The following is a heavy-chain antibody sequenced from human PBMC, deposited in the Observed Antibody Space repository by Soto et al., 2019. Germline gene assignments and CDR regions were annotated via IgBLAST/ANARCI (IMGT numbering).Heavy chain of an antibody. CDR1: GFTFSSSA. CDR3: AKATSFIAAAGYAIDY. D-gene: IGHD6-13*01. J-gene: IGHJ4*02. Sequence: HHGGSMRLSSAASGFTFSSSAMTWVRKAPGKGLEWVSGISGSGGSTDYADFVKGRFTISRDNSKNTLYLQMNSLRAEDTAVYYCAKATSFIAAAGYAIDYWGQGTLVTVSS. CDR2: ISGSGGST. V-gene: IGHV3-23*01.